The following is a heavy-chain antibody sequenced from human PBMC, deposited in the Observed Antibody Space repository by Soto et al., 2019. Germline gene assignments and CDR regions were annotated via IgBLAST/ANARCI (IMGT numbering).Heavy chain of an antibody. Sequence: SETLCLTCTVSGGSIISGDYYWSWIRQPPGKGLEWIGYIYYSGSTYYNPSLKSRVTISVDTSKNQFSLKLSSVTAADTAVYYCAKLAGYCSGNSCHGDYAMXVWGQGTTVXVSS. V-gene: IGHV4-30-4*01. CDR3: AKLAGYCSGNSCHGDYAMXV. D-gene: IGHD2-15*01. CDR2: IYYSGST. J-gene: IGHJ6*02. CDR1: GGSIISGDYY.